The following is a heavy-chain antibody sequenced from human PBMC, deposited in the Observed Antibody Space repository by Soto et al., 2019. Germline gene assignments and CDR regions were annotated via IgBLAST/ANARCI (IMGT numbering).Heavy chain of an antibody. CDR1: GFPFSIYS. CDR2: ITSDTNTI. D-gene: IGHD1-1*01. Sequence: EVQLVESGGGLVQPGGSLRLTCVASGFPFSIYSMHWVRQAPGKGLEWSSYITSDTNTIKYADSVKGRFTISRDNGKYEVYLQMHRLRWKATAVDVCARSVERDYDYRGQGTVVTGSS. J-gene: IGHJ4*02. V-gene: IGHV3-48*01. CDR3: ARSVERDYDY.